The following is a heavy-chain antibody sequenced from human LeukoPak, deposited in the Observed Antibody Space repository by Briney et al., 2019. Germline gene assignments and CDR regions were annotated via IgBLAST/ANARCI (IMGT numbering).Heavy chain of an antibody. J-gene: IGHJ4*02. D-gene: IGHD5-18*01. Sequence: GGSLRLSCAASGFTFSSYWMSWVRQAPGKGLKWVANIKQDGSEKYYVDSVKGRFTISRDNAKNSLYLQMNSLRAEDTAVYYCARIVYSYGYLHFDYWGQGTLVTVSS. V-gene: IGHV3-7*01. CDR2: IKQDGSEK. CDR3: ARIVYSYGYLHFDY. CDR1: GFTFSSYW.